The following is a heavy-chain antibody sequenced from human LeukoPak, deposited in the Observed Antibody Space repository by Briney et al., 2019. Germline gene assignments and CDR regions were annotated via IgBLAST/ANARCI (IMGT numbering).Heavy chain of an antibody. V-gene: IGHV4-59*01. D-gene: IGHD3-10*01. J-gene: IGHJ5*02. CDR1: GGSISSYY. CDR3: ARGTTWFGEEKSFDP. Sequence: PSETLSLTCTVSGGSISSYYWSWIRQPPGKGLEWIGYIYYSGSTNYNPSLKSRVTISVDTSKNQFSLKLSSVTAADTAVYYCARGTTWFGEEKSFDPWGQGTLVTVSS. CDR2: IYYSGST.